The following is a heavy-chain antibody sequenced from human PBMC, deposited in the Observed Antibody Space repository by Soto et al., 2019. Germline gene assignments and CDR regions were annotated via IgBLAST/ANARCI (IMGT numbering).Heavy chain of an antibody. CDR2: IIPILGIA. CDR3: ARRGGSSGFFDY. J-gene: IGHJ4*02. V-gene: IGHV1-69*02. Sequence: QVQLVQSGAEVKKPGSSVKVSCKASGGAFSSYTISWVRQAPGQGLEWMGRIIPILGIANYAQKFQGRVTITADKSTSTAYMELSSLRSEDTAVYYCARRGGSSGFFDYWGQGTLVTVSS. CDR1: GGAFSSYT. D-gene: IGHD1-26*01.